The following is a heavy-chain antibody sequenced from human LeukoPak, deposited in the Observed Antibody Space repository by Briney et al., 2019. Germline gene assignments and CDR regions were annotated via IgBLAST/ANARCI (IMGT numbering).Heavy chain of an antibody. CDR2: ISSSSDTI. D-gene: IGHD3-10*01. CDR1: GFTFGPYT. J-gene: IGHJ6*02. CDR3: AREGLLWFGTVYYYGMDV. V-gene: IGHV3-48*04. Sequence: PGGSLRLSCAASGFTFGPYTMNWVRQAPGKGLEWVSYISSSSDTIYYADSVKGRFTISRDNAKNSLYLQMNSLRAEDTAVYYCAREGLLWFGTVYYYGMDVWGQGTTVTVSS.